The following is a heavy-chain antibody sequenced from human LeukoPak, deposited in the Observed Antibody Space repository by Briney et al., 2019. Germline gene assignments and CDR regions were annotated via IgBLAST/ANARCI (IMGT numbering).Heavy chain of an antibody. Sequence: SGGSLRLSCVASGFTFSNYAMHWVRQAPGKGLEWVAVISYDGSNKYYADSVKGRFTISRDNSKNTLYLQMNSLRAEDTAVYYCARVLSLVVTDRDAFDIWGQGTMVTVSS. J-gene: IGHJ3*02. V-gene: IGHV3-30*04. CDR3: ARVLSLVVTDRDAFDI. CDR1: GFTFSNYA. CDR2: ISYDGSNK. D-gene: IGHD3-22*01.